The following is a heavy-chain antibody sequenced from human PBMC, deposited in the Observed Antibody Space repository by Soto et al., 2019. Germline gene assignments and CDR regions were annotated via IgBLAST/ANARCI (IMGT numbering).Heavy chain of an antibody. Sequence: FGPTLVNPTQTLTLTCTFSGVSLSTNGVGVGWIRQPPGKALDWLALIYWNEDKRYSPSLKSRLTITQDTSKKQVDLTMTNMDPVDTATYSCVPTHGLWAGSSGLTYAMDVWGPGPTVTVSS. CDR1: GVSLSTNGVG. CDR3: VPTHGLWAGSSGLTYAMDV. CDR2: IYWNEDK. J-gene: IGHJ6*02. V-gene: IGHV2-5*01. D-gene: IGHD2-15*01.